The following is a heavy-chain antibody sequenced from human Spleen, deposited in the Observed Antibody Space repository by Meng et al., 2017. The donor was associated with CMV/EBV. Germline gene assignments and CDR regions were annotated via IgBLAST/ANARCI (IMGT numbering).Heavy chain of an antibody. CDR2: IPYDGSDE. CDR3: AKDGPTAQHTYLYYGMDV. Sequence: GGSLRLSCTVSGFTFSSYGMHWVRQAPGKGLEWVAFIPYDGSDEYYADSVKGRFTLSRDNSKSTLHLQMNSLRAEDTAVYYCAKDGPTAQHTYLYYGMDVWGQGTTVTVSS. J-gene: IGHJ6*02. D-gene: IGHD1-1*01. V-gene: IGHV3-30*02. CDR1: GFTFSSYG.